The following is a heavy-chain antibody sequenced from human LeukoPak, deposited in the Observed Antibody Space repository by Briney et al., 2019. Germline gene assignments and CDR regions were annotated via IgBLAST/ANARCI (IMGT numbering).Heavy chain of an antibody. CDR3: ARGYSSSWYPVDY. V-gene: IGHV4-34*01. J-gene: IGHJ4*02. CDR1: GGSFSGYY. D-gene: IGHD6-13*01. CDR2: INHSGST. Sequence: SSETLSLTCAVYGGSFSGYYWSWIRQPPGKGLEWIGEINHSGSTNYNPSLKSRVTISVDTSKNQFSLKLSSVTAADTAVYYCARGYSSSWYPVDYWGQGTLVTVSS.